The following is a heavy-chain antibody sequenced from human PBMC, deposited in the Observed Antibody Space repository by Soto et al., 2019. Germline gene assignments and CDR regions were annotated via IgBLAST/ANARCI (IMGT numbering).Heavy chain of an antibody. CDR2: INPNSGGT. CDR1: GYTFTGYY. D-gene: IGHD1-26*01. J-gene: IGHJ6*02. CDR3: ARSYRGSYYGMDV. Sequence: ASVEVSCKASGYTFTGYYMHWVRQAPGQGLEWMGWINPNSGGTNYAQKFQGRVTMTRDTSISTAYMELSRLRSDDTAVYYCARSYRGSYYGMDVWGQGTTVTVSS. V-gene: IGHV1-2*02.